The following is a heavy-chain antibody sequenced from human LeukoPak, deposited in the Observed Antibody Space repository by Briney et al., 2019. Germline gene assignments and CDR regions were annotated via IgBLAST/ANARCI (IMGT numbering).Heavy chain of an antibody. CDR3: ARFGYVAAVDV. D-gene: IGHD2-15*01. V-gene: IGHV3-7*01. CDR2: INPAGSET. CDR1: GFTFSDYS. J-gene: IGHJ4*02. Sequence: GGSLRLSCAASGFTFSDYSMNWVRQAPGKGLEWVANINPAGSETYYVDPVKGRFSISRDNAKNLVYLQMNSLRAEDTAVYHCARFGYVAAVDVWGQGTPVTVSS.